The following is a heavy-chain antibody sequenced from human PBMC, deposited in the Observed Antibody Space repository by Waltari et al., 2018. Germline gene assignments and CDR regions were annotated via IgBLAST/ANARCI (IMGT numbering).Heavy chain of an antibody. CDR1: GGSFSGYY. J-gene: IGHJ3*02. CDR2: INHSEST. CDR3: ARYGRLGTMIVPHAFDI. D-gene: IGHD3-22*01. Sequence: QVQLQQWGAGLLKPSETLSLTCAVYGGSFSGYYWSWIRPPPWKGLEWIGEINHSESTNYNPALKSRVTIAVDTSKNHFYLKLSSVIAADTAVYYCARYGRLGTMIVPHAFDIWGQGTMVTVSS. V-gene: IGHV4-34*01.